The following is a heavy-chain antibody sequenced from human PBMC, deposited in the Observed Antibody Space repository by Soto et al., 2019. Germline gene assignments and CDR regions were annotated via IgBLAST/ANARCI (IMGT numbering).Heavy chain of an antibody. Sequence: QVQLVESGGAVVQPGWSLKLSCAASGCYFSNYGMHWVRQAPGKGLEWVAGIRFDGSNKYYGDNVKGRFNITRDNSKNTMYLQKTTMKGEDTAGYFCSRDGAYGGNAEGVGYDGMDYWGQGTTVTVSS. D-gene: IGHD4-17*01. V-gene: IGHV3-33*01. J-gene: IGHJ6*02. CDR1: GCYFSNYG. CDR3: SRDGAYGGNAEGVGYDGMDY. CDR2: IRFDGSNK.